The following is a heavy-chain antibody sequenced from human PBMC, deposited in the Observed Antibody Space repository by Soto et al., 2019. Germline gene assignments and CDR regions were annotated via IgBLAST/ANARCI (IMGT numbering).Heavy chain of an antibody. Sequence: ASVKVSCKACGYTFTSYVISWLRQPPLQVLDWMGCISSYNGNTNYSQNLQGRVTITTDTSTSTAYMELRSLRSDDTAVYYCARDFTIFGVVIYNNWFDPWGQGTLVTVSS. CDR3: ARDFTIFGVVIYNNWFDP. J-gene: IGHJ5*02. D-gene: IGHD3-3*01. CDR1: GYTFTSYV. CDR2: ISSYNGNT. V-gene: IGHV1-18*01.